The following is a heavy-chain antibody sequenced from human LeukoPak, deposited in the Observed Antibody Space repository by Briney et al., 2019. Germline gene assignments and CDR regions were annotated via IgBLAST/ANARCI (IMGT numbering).Heavy chain of an antibody. V-gene: IGHV3-21*01. D-gene: IGHD3-10*01. CDR2: ISSSGSYL. J-gene: IGHJ4*02. Sequence: GGSLRLSCAASGFTFSSYSMNWVRQAPGKGLEWVSSISSSGSYLYYADSVKGRFTFSRDNAKNSLYLQMNSLRAEDTAVYYCASQRSGTAVAEDYWGQGTLVTVSS. CDR3: ASQRSGTAVAEDY. CDR1: GFTFSSYS.